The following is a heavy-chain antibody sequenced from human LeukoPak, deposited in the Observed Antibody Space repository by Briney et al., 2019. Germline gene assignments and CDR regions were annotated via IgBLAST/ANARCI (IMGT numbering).Heavy chain of an antibody. J-gene: IGHJ1*01. D-gene: IGHD4-11*01. CDR3: AREADSISPAEYFQH. V-gene: IGHV1-18*01. Sequence: ASVKVSCKASGYTFTSYGISWVRQAPGQGLEWMGWISAYNGNTNYAQKLQGRVTMTTDTSTSTAYMELRSLRSDDTAVYYCAREADSISPAEYFQHWGQGTLVTVSS. CDR2: ISAYNGNT. CDR1: GYTFTSYG.